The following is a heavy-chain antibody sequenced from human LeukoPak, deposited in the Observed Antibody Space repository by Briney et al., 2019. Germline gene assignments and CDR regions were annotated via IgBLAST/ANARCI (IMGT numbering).Heavy chain of an antibody. CDR3: ARGGPAGQTPDY. CDR2: INNDGSVA. V-gene: IGHV3-74*01. Sequence: GGSLRLSCAASGFTFSSLWMHWVRQAPGKGLVWASFINNDGSVADYADSVKGRFTISRDNAKNMVYLQMNSLRAEDRAVYYCARGGPAGQTPDYWGHGTLVTVSS. J-gene: IGHJ4*01. CDR1: GFTFSSLW. D-gene: IGHD5-12*01.